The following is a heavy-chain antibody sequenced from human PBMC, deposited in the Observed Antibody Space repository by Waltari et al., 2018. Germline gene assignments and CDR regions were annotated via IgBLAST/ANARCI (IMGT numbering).Heavy chain of an antibody. V-gene: IGHV4-61*02. CDR2: IYTSGST. CDR3: ARGMSSGRHD. CDR1: GGSISSGSYY. J-gene: IGHJ4*02. D-gene: IGHD6-19*01. Sequence: QVQLQESGPGLVKPSQTLSLTCTVSGGSISSGSYYWSWIRQPAGKGLEWIGRIYTSGSTNYTPPLKSRGTIAVDTSKTQFALKLGSVTAADTAVYYGARGMSSGRHDWGQGTLVTVSS.